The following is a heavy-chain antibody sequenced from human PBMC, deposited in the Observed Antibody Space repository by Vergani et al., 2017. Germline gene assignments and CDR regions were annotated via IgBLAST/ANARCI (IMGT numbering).Heavy chain of an antibody. CDR3: ARAGSGWYYYYGMDV. J-gene: IGHJ6*02. CDR2: IGTAGDT. D-gene: IGHD6-19*01. V-gene: IGHV3-13*01. Sequence: VQLVQSGAEVKKPGASVKVSCKASGYTFSSYDMHWVRQATGKGLEWVSAIGTAGDTYYPGSVKGRFTISRENAKNSLYLQMNSLRAGDTAVYYCARAGSGWYYYYGMDVWGQGTTVTVSS. CDR1: GYTFSSYD.